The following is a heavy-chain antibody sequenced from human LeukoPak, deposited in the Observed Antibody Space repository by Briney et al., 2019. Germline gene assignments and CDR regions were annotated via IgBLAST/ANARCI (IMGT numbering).Heavy chain of an antibody. CDR2: IRSKANSYAT. CDR3: TVAVTGVAAFDT. D-gene: IGHD4-23*01. J-gene: IGHJ3*02. V-gene: IGHV3-73*01. Sequence: GGSLRLSCAASGFTFSGSAMHWVRQASGKGLEWVGRIRSKANSYATTYAASVKGRFTISRDDSKNTAYLQMNSLETEDTAVYYCTVAVTGVAAFDTWGQGTMVTVSS. CDR1: GFTFSGSA.